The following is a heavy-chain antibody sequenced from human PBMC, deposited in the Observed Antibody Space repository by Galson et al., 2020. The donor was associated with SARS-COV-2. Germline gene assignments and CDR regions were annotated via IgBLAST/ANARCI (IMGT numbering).Heavy chain of an antibody. CDR2: ISWDGKSI. CDR1: GFTFDAYA. CDR3: TKPSTKWLYFYGLDV. V-gene: IGHV3-9*01. D-gene: IGHD5-12*01. J-gene: IGHJ6*02. Sequence: GGSLRLSCVGSGFTFDAYALHWVRQAPGKGLEWVSGISWDGKSIAYADSVTGRFTVSRDNAQKSLHLQMDSLRSEDTAFHYCTKPSTKWLYFYGLDVWGRGTTVTVSS.